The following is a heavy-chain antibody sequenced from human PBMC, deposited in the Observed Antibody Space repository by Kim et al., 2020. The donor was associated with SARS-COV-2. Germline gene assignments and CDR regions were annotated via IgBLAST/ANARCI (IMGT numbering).Heavy chain of an antibody. J-gene: IGHJ6*02. D-gene: IGHD3-22*01. Sequence: KGRFTISRDNSKNTLYLQMNSLRAEDTAVYYCARANYYDSSGYYAWNMDVWGQGTTVTVSS. CDR3: ARANYYDSSGYYAWNMDV. V-gene: IGHV3-30*01.